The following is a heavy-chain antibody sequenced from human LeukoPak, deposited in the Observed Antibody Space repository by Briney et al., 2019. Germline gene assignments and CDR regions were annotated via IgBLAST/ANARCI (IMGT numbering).Heavy chain of an antibody. V-gene: IGHV3-33*06. CDR1: GFTFSNSG. D-gene: IGHD2-15*01. Sequence: GGSLRLSCAASGFTFSNSGMHWVRQAPGKGLEWVAVIWNDGTTQFYADSVKGRFTISRDNSKNTLFLQMNSLRAEDTAVYYCAKSLGPRYYYGMDVWGQGTTVTVSS. J-gene: IGHJ6*02. CDR3: AKSLGPRYYYGMDV. CDR2: IWNDGTTQ.